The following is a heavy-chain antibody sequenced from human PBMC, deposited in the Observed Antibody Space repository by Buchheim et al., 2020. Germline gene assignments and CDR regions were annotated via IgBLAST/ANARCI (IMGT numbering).Heavy chain of an antibody. CDR2: VYYTGST. J-gene: IGHJ4*02. V-gene: IGHV4-31*03. CDR3: ARDQTGSPGPFDF. D-gene: IGHD3-9*01. Sequence: QVQLQESGPGLLKPSQTLSLTCTVSGVSIGSGGYHWSWIRQFPGKGLEWIGCVYYTGSTFYNPSLKSRLTISLDTSKNQFSLNLTSVTAADTALYYCARDQTGSPGPFDFWGQGSL. CDR1: GVSIGSGGYH.